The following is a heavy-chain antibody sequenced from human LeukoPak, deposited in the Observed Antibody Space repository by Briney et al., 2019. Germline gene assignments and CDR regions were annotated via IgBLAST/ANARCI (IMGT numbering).Heavy chain of an antibody. V-gene: IGHV3-23*01. CDR1: GFTFSDYY. Sequence: GGSLRLSCAASGFTFSDYYMSWIRQAPGKGLEWVSSISGSAGNTYYADSVKGRFTISRDTSQTTLYLQMDSPGAEDTAVYYCAKVGSTVTSYYYYYMDVWGKGTTVTVSS. J-gene: IGHJ6*03. CDR3: AKVGSTVTSYYYYYMDV. CDR2: ISGSAGNT. D-gene: IGHD4-11*01.